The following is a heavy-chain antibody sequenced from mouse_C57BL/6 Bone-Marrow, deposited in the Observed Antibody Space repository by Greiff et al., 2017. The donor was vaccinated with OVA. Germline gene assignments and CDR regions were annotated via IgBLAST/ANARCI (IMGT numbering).Heavy chain of an antibody. CDR1: GYTFTDYE. D-gene: IGHD2-5*01. Sequence: VQLQQSGAELVRPGASVTLSCKASGYTFTDYEMHWVKQTPVHGLEWIGAIDPETGGTAYNQKFKGKAILTADKSSSTAYMELRSLTSEDAAVYYWTRRGLYSNEAAFAYWGQGTLVTVSA. J-gene: IGHJ3*01. CDR2: IDPETGGT. CDR3: TRRGLYSNEAAFAY. V-gene: IGHV1-15*01.